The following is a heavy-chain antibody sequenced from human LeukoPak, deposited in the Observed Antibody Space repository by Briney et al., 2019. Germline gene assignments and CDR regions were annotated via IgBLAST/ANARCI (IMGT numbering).Heavy chain of an antibody. V-gene: IGHV3-30*04. CDR3: ARDRVVPGDILDY. CDR1: GFTFSSYA. D-gene: IGHD3-10*01. J-gene: IGHJ4*02. CDR2: ISYDGSNK. Sequence: GGSLRLSCAASGFTFSSYAMHWVRQAPGKGLEWVAVISYDGSNKYYADSVKGRFTISRDNSKNTLYLQMNSLRAEDTAVYYCARDRVVPGDILDYWGQGTLVTVSS.